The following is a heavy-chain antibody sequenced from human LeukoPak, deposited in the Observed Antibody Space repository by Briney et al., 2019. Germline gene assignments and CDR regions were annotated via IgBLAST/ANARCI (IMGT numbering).Heavy chain of an antibody. V-gene: IGHV3-23*01. D-gene: IGHD3-10*01. CDR1: GFTFSSYA. Sequence: GGSLRLSCAASGFTFSSYAMSWVRQAPGKGLDWISTISGSGDSTFDADSVKGRFTISRDNSQNTLYLQSNSLRADDTAVYYCAKDWASGFGELLLDYWGQGTLVTVSS. J-gene: IGHJ4*02. CDR3: AKDWASGFGELLLDY. CDR2: ISGSGDST.